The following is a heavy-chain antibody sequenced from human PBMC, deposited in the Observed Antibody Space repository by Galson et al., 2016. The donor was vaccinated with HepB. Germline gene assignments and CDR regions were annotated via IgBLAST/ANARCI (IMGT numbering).Heavy chain of an antibody. CDR3: ARAGGSGSPSYYFDY. J-gene: IGHJ4*02. V-gene: IGHV4-61*02. CDR1: GGSISSGNYY. Sequence: TLSLTCTVSGGSISSGNYYWSWIRQPAGKGLEWIGRIYTSGSTNYNPSLKSRVTMPVDTSKNQFSLNLSSVTAADTAVYYCARAGGSGSPSYYFDYWGRGTLVTVSS. CDR2: IYTSGST. D-gene: IGHD3-10*01.